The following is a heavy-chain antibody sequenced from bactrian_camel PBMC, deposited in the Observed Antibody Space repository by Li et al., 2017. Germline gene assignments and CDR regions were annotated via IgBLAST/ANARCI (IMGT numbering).Heavy chain of an antibody. CDR3: ATQGFWGTNEYLY. D-gene: IGHD4*01. Sequence: VQLVESGGDSVQAGGSLRLSCVVSGGYTFRNYCLGWFRQGPGKEREEVAYIDSAERTDYAESAKGRFTISRDNAKNTVYLQMNSLKSEDTALYYCATQGFWGTNEYLYWGQGTQVTVS. CDR1: GGYTFRNYC. CDR2: IDSAERT. J-gene: IGHJ4*01. V-gene: IGHV3S53*01.